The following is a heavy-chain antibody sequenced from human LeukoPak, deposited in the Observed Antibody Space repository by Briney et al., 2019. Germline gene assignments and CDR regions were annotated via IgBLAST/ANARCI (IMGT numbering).Heavy chain of an antibody. CDR2: INHSGST. CDR1: GGSISSSSYY. CDR3: ARRSRGARWYYMDV. D-gene: IGHD3-10*01. J-gene: IGHJ6*03. V-gene: IGHV4-39*07. Sequence: SETLSLTCTVSGGSISSSSYYWGWIRQPPGKGLEWIGEINHSGSTNYNPSLKSRVTISVDTSKNQFSLKLSSVTAADTAVYYCARRSRGARWYYMDVWGKGTTVTVSS.